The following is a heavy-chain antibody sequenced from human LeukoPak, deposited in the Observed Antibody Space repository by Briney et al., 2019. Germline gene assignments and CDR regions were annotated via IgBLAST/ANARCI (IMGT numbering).Heavy chain of an antibody. CDR2: ITPFLGIA. J-gene: IGHJ4*02. D-gene: IGHD3-16*01. CDR3: AREACREVGLMWPRLGGQDCRYDH. V-gene: IGHV1-69*04. CDR1: GDTFSIYA. Sequence: SVKVSCKASGDTFSIYAINWVRQAPGQGPEWMGRITPFLGIANYPQKFQGRVTITADESTTTVYMELSSLRSEDTAVYYCAREACREVGLMWPRLGGQDCRYDHWGQGTLVTVSS.